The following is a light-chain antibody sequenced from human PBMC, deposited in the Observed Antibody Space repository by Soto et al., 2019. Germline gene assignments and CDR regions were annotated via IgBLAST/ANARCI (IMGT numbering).Light chain of an antibody. CDR3: CSFAGSFTFV. CDR1: STNVGGYNY. Sequence: QSVLAQPRSVSGSPGQSVTISCTGTSTNVGGYNYVSWYQQHPGKAPKLMIYDVTERPSGVPDRFSGSRSGNTASLSISGLQADDEADYYCCSFAGSFTFVFGSGTKVTVL. V-gene: IGLV2-11*01. CDR2: DVT. J-gene: IGLJ1*01.